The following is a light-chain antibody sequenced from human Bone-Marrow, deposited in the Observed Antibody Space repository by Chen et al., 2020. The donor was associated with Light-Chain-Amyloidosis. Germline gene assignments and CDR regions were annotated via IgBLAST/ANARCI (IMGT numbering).Light chain of an antibody. CDR2: KDT. Sequence: SYELTQPSSVSVSPGQTARITCSGDVLAKKFARWFQQKPGQAPVLVIYKDTERPSGIPERFSGSSSGTTVTLTFSGAQVEDEADYYCYSAADNNWVFGGGTKLTVL. J-gene: IGLJ3*02. CDR3: YSAADNNWV. V-gene: IGLV3-27*01. CDR1: VLAKKF.